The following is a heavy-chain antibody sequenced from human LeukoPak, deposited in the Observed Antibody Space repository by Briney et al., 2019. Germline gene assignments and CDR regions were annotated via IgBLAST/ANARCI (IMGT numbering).Heavy chain of an antibody. CDR1: GFTFASYA. Sequence: HPGGSLRLSCAASGFTFASYALSWVRQAPGKGLEWVSAISGSGGSTYYADSVKGRFTISRDNSKNTLYLQMNSLRAEDTAVYYCAKDMASIAVAGVFDYWGQGTLVTVSS. D-gene: IGHD6-19*01. CDR2: ISGSGGST. J-gene: IGHJ4*02. CDR3: AKDMASIAVAGVFDY. V-gene: IGHV3-23*01.